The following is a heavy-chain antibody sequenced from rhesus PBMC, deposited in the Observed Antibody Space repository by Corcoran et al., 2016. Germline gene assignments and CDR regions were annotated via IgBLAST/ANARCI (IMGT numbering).Heavy chain of an antibody. CDR3: ARDSGS. D-gene: IGHD6-25*01. CDR1: GFTFSSYG. J-gene: IGHJ4*01. CDR2: INRGGDST. V-gene: IGHV3S5*01. Sequence: EVQLVETGGGLVQPGGSLKLSCAASGFTFSSYGMNWVRQAPGKGLEWVSAINRGGDSTYSADSVKGRFTISRDNSKNTLSLQMNSLRAEDTAVYYCARDSGSWGQGVLVTVSS.